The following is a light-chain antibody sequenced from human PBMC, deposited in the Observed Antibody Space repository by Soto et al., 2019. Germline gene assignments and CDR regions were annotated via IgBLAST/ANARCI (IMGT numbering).Light chain of an antibody. CDR3: QQYDSAPRT. CDR2: GVS. Sequence: EIVLPQSPGTLSLSPGERATLSCRASQSISSSYLAWYQQKPGQAPRLLIYGVSSRATGIPDRFSGSGSGTDFTLTISRLEPEDFAVYYCQQYDSAPRTFGGGTKVEIK. CDR1: QSISSSY. V-gene: IGKV3-20*01. J-gene: IGKJ4*01.